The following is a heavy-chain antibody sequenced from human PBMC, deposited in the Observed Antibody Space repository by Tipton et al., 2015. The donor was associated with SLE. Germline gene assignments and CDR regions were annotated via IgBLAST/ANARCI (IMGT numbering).Heavy chain of an antibody. CDR2: IYYSGST. Sequence: TLSLTCTVSGGSISSYYWSWIRQPPGKGLEWIGYIYYSGSTNYNPSLKSRVTISVDTSKNQFSLKMNSVTAADTAIYYCARGTPFMEFERNWFDPWGQGTLVTVSS. D-gene: IGHD3-3*02. CDR1: GGSISSYY. V-gene: IGHV4-59*01. CDR3: ARGTPFMEFERNWFDP. J-gene: IGHJ5*02.